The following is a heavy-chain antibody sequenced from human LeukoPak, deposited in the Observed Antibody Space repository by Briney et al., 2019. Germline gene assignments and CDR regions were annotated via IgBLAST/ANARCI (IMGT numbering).Heavy chain of an antibody. J-gene: IGHJ5*02. CDR2: INPNSGGT. D-gene: IGHD2-2*01. CDR3: AREEKDYCSSTSCYGP. CDR1: GYTFTGYY. V-gene: IGHV1-2*02. Sequence: GASVKVSCKASGYTFTGYYMHWVRQAPGQGLEWMGWINPNSGGTNYAQKFQGRVTMTRDTSISTAYMELSRLRSDDTAVYYCAREEKDYCSSTSCYGPWGQGTLVTVSS.